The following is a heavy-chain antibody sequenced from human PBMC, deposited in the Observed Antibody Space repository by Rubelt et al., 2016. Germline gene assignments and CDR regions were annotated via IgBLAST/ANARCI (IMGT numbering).Heavy chain of an antibody. J-gene: IGHJ6*01. CDR1: GYPFATYA. CDR2: IDAGNGDT. Sequence: QVQLVQSGAEVKRPGASVKVSCKASGYPFATYAMHWVRQAPGQRLEWLGWIDAGNGDTKYSINLQGRVPFTRDTSGSTAYMELSSLRSEDSAVYYCARFALPAVTTAYYYYALDVWGQGTTVTVSS. V-gene: IGHV1-3*01. D-gene: IGHD4-17*01. CDR3: ARFALPAVTTAYYYYALDV.